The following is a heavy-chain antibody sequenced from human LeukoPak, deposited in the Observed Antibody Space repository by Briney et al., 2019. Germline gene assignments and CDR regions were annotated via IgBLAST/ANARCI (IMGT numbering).Heavy chain of an antibody. J-gene: IGHJ5*02. CDR3: ARDVSHCTDGVCSGS. CDR1: GFTFSAYS. D-gene: IGHD2-8*01. V-gene: IGHV3-48*04. Sequence: PGGSLRLSCVASGFTFSAYSMNWVRQAPGKGLEWVSYISTSSVNIYYADSVKGRFTISRDNAKNSLYLQTNSLRAEDTAVYYCARDVSHCTDGVCSGSWGQGTLVTVSS. CDR2: ISTSSVNI.